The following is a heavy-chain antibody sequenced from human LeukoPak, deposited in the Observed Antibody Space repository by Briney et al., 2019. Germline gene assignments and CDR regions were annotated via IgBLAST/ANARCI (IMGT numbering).Heavy chain of an antibody. V-gene: IGHV3-23*01. D-gene: IGHD6-19*01. Sequence: PGGSLRLSCAASGFSFNSAAMTWVRQAPGKGLEWVSLVSSSGANTYYADSVKGRFTNSRDNSKNTLYLQMNSLRAEDTAVYYCAKAGYSSGWRNFDYWGQGTLVTVSS. CDR3: AKAGYSSGWRNFDY. CDR2: VSSSGANT. CDR1: GFSFNSAA. J-gene: IGHJ4*02.